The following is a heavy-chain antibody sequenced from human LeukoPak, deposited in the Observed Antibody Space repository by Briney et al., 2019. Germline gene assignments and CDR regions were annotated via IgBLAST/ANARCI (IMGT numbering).Heavy chain of an antibody. CDR1: GGSFSGYY. CDR3: ARAKRGGTAPYYYYYYMDV. V-gene: IGHV4-34*01. D-gene: IGHD1-26*01. J-gene: IGHJ6*03. CDR2: INHSGST. Sequence: SETLSLTCAVYGGSFSGYYWSWIRQPPGKGLEWIGEINHSGSTNYNPSLKSRVTISVDTSRNQFSLKLSSVTAADTAVYYCARAKRGGTAPYYYYYYMDVWGKGTTVTVSS.